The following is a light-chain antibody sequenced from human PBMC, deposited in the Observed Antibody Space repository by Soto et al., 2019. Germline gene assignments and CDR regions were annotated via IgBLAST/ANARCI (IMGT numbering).Light chain of an antibody. CDR2: GAS. V-gene: IGKV3-20*01. Sequence: EIVLTQSPGTLSLSPGERATLSCRASQSVSSSYLAWYQQKPGQAPRLLIYGASSRATGIPDRFSGSGSGTDFSLIISRLELEDFAVYYCQQYGSSPRTFGQGTKLEIK. CDR1: QSVSSSY. J-gene: IGKJ2*01. CDR3: QQYGSSPRT.